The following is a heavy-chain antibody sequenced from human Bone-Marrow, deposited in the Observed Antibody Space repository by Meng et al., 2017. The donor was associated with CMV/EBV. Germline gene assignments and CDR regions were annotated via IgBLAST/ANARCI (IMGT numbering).Heavy chain of an antibody. V-gene: IGHV3-11*01. J-gene: IGHJ4*02. D-gene: IGHD3-22*01. CDR3: ASDYYDSSGYHN. CDR2: ISSSGSTI. CDR1: GFTFSDYY. Sequence: GESLKISCAASGFTFSDYYMSWIRQAPGKGLEWVSYISSSGSTIYYADSVKGRFTISRDNAKNSLYLQMNSLRAEDTAVYYCASDYYDSSGYHNWGQGTLVTVSS.